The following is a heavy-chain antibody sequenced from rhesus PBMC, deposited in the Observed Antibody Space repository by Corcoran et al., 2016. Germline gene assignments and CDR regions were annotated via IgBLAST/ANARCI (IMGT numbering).Heavy chain of an antibody. CDR1: GYTFTSYG. CDR2: INTDTGNP. D-gene: IGHD6-25*01. V-gene: IGHV7-114*01. J-gene: IGHJ4*01. CDR3: ARYAAAAGIDY. Sequence: QVQLVQSGAEVKQPGASVKVSCKASGYTFTSYGMNWVRQANGQRLEWMGWINTDTGNPTYAEGFRERFTVSMDTSSSTAYLQISSLRAEGTAVYYCARYAAAAGIDYWGQGVLVTVSS.